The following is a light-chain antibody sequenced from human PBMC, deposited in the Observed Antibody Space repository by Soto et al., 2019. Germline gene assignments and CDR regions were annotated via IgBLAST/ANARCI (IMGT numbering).Light chain of an antibody. CDR1: SSDVGGYNY. J-gene: IGLJ2*01. Sequence: QSVLTQPASVSGSPGQSITISCPGTSSDVGGYNYVSWYQQHPGKAPKLMIYDVSNRPSGVSNRFSGSKSGNTASLTISGLQAEDEADYYCSSYTSSSTLEVVFGGGTKVTVL. CDR3: SSYTSSSTLEVV. CDR2: DVS. V-gene: IGLV2-14*01.